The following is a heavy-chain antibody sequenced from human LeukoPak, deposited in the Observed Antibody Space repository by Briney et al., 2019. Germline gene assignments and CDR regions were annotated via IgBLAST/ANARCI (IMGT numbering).Heavy chain of an antibody. CDR1: GFTFSDFG. D-gene: IGHD6-19*01. J-gene: IGHJ6*03. CDR3: ARDGGQWLPQGYYYYYMDV. V-gene: IGHV3-23*01. Sequence: GGSLRLSCAASGFTFSDFGMSWVRQAPGKGLEWVSTISDGGSITYYADSVKGRFTISRDNSKNTLFLQMNSLRAEDTAVYYWARDGGQWLPQGYYYYYMDVWGKGTTVTVSS. CDR2: ISDGGSIT.